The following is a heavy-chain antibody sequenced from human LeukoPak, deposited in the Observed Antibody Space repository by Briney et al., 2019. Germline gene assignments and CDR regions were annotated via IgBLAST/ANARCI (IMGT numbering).Heavy chain of an antibody. CDR3: ARDQQQYLCLDY. Sequence: PGGSLRLSCAASGFIFSSYWMGWVRQAPGKGLEWVANTKQDGRENYYVDSVKGRFTIFRDNAKNSLHLQMDNLRAEDTAVYYCARDQQQYLCLDYWGQGALVTVSS. V-gene: IGHV3-7*04. CDR1: GFIFSSYW. D-gene: IGHD2-2*02. CDR2: TKQDGREN. J-gene: IGHJ4*02.